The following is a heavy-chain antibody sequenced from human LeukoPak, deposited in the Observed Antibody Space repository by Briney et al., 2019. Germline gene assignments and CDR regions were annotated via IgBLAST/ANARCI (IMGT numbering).Heavy chain of an antibody. Sequence: GASVKVSCKASGGTFSSYAISWVRQAPGQWLEWMGGIIPIFATANYAQKFQGRVTIIADESTSTSYMELSSLRSEDTAVYYCARDFLTGYYPNYNYYAMDVWGQGTTVTVSS. D-gene: IGHD3-9*01. CDR2: IIPIFATA. CDR1: GGTFSSYA. J-gene: IGHJ6*02. V-gene: IGHV1-69*13. CDR3: ARDFLTGYYPNYNYYAMDV.